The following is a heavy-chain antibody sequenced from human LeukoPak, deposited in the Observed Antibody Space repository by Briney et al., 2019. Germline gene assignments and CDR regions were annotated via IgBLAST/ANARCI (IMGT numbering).Heavy chain of an antibody. J-gene: IGHJ4*02. CDR1: GGTFSSYA. V-gene: IGHV1-69*05. CDR2: IIPIFGTA. CDR3: ATAGEGSSGYYYGFDY. D-gene: IGHD3-22*01. Sequence: SVKVSCKASGGTFSSYAISWVRQAPGQGLEWMGGIIPIFGTANYAQKFQGRVTITTDESTSTAYMELSSLRSEDTAVYYCATAGEGSSGYYYGFDYWGQGTLVTVSS.